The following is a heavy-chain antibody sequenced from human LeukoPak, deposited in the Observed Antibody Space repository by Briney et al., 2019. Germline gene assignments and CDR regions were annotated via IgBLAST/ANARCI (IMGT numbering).Heavy chain of an antibody. CDR1: GFTFSSYS. D-gene: IGHD1-26*01. V-gene: IGHV3-21*01. CDR2: ISSSSSYI. Sequence: PGGSLRLSCAASGFTFSSYSMNWVRQAPGKGLEWVSSISSSSSYIYYADSVKGRFTISRDNAKNSLYLQMNSLRAEDTAVYYCARALGSIVGATNGYYGMDVWGQGTTVTVSS. J-gene: IGHJ6*02. CDR3: ARALGSIVGATNGYYGMDV.